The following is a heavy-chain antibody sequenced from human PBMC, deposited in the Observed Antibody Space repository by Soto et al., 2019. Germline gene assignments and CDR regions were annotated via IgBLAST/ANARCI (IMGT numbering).Heavy chain of an antibody. CDR2: INPDGRST. D-gene: IGHD3-10*01. CDR1: GFTFRSYW. J-gene: IGHJ6*02. Sequence: EVQVVESGGGLVQPGGSLRLSCAASGFTFRSYWMHWVRQAPGKGLVWVSRINPDGRSTSYADSVKGRFTISRDDAKNTLYLQMKGLRAEDTAVYYCTRDSYYGHCYNGMAVWGQGTTVTVSS. CDR3: TRDSYYGHCYNGMAV. V-gene: IGHV3-74*01.